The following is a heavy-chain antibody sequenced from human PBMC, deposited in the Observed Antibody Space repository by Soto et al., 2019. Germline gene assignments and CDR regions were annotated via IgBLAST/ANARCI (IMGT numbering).Heavy chain of an antibody. Sequence: QVQLVQSGAEVKKPGSSVKVSCKASGGTFSSYAISWVRQAPGQGLEWMGGIIPISGTANYAQKFQGRVTITADESTTTAYMVLSSRRTAETAVYYCARSQGSSTSLEIYYYYYYGMDVWGQGTTVTVSS. D-gene: IGHD2-2*01. CDR1: GGTFSSYA. CDR2: IIPISGTA. CDR3: ARSQGSSTSLEIYYYYYYGMDV. V-gene: IGHV1-69*01. J-gene: IGHJ6*02.